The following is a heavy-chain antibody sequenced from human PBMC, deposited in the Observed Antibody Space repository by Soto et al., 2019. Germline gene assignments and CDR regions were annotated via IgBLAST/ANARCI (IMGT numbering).Heavy chain of an antibody. Sequence: GASVKVSCKASGYTFTSYGISWVRQAPGQGLEWMGWISAYNGNTNYAQKLQGRVTMTTDTSTSTAYMELRSPRSDDTAVYYCARGWCSSTSCYTLDPWGQGTLVTVSS. J-gene: IGHJ5*02. D-gene: IGHD2-2*02. CDR1: GYTFTSYG. V-gene: IGHV1-18*01. CDR3: ARGWCSSTSCYTLDP. CDR2: ISAYNGNT.